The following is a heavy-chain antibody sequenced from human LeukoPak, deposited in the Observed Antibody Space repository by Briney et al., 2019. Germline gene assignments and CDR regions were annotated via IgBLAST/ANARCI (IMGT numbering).Heavy chain of an antibody. CDR3: ARDLVTVTKGFDI. J-gene: IGHJ3*02. CDR2: ISYIGST. V-gene: IGHV4-59*11. CDR1: AVSFSSHY. D-gene: IGHD4-17*01. Sequence: SETLSLTCAVSAVSFSSHYWTWIRQPPGKGLEWIGYISYIGSTNYNPSLKSRVTISIDTSKNQFSLKLTSVTAADTAVYYCARDLVTVTKGFDIWGQGTMVSVSS.